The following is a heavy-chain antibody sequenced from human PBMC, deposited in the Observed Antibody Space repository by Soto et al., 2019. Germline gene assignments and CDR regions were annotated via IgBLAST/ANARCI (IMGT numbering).Heavy chain of an antibody. CDR1: GASMSSSGYY. V-gene: IGHV4-39*01. D-gene: IGHD5-12*01. CDR3: ASLHSGYAFDLDY. Sequence: LXLTCTVSGASMSSSGYYWVWVRQPPGKDLEWIGSIYHSGSAYYKPSLQSRVTILVDTSKNQFSLMVTSVTAADTAVYYCASLHSGYAFDLDYWGQGSLVTASS. CDR2: IYHSGSA. J-gene: IGHJ4*02.